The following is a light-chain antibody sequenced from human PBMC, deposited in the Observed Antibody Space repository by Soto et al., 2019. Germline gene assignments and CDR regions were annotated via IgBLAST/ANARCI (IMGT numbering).Light chain of an antibody. CDR2: AAS. CDR1: QDIRRW. Sequence: DIQVTQSPSSVSATDRDTVTITCRASQDIRRWLAWYQQKPGKAPNLLISAASNLQSGVPSRFSGRGSGTDFTLTISSLQPEDFATYYCQPDNCYSEAFGQGTKV. J-gene: IGKJ1*01. CDR3: QPDNCYSEA. V-gene: IGKV1-12*01.